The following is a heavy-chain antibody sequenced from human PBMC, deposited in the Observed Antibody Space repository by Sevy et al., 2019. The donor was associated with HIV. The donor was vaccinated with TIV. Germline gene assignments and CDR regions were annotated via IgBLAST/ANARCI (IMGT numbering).Heavy chain of an antibody. J-gene: IGHJ5*02. D-gene: IGHD2-2*01. V-gene: IGHV1-18*01. CDR2: IRVGNGNA. Sequence: ASVKVSCKASDYTFSNFGFTWVRQAPGQGLEWMGWIRVGNGNANYARNLQGRVTMTTDTSTKTGYMELRSLRSDDTAVYFCAVVHDCTSTSCYGALWFDPWGQGTLVTVSS. CDR1: DYTFSNFG. CDR3: AVVHDCTSTSCYGALWFDP.